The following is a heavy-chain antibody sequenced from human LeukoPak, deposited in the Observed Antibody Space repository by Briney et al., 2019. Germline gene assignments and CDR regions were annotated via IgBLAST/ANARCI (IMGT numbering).Heavy chain of an antibody. D-gene: IGHD2-21*02. CDR3: AKYSLGGDKVTPDCSFDY. Sequence: GGSLRLSCAASGFTFSSYAMSWVRQAPGKGLEWVSGISGSGGSTYYADSVKGRFTISRDNSKNTLYLQMNSLRAEDTAVYYCAKYSLGGDKVTPDCSFDYWGQGTLVTVSS. V-gene: IGHV3-23*01. CDR1: GFTFSSYA. CDR2: ISGSGGST. J-gene: IGHJ4*02.